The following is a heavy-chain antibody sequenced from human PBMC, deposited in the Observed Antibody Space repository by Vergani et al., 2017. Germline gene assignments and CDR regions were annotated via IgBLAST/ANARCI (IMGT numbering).Heavy chain of an antibody. J-gene: IGHJ6*02. CDR2: IYHSGST. CDR1: GGSISSGGYS. V-gene: IGHV4-30-2*01. D-gene: IGHD6-19*01. CDR3: ARGHRPDSGGWSGRYYYYYGMDV. Sequence: QLQLQESGSGLVKPSQTLSLTCAVSGGSISSGGYSWSWIRQPPGKGLEWIGYIYHSGSTYYNPSLKSRVTISVDRSKNQFSLKLSSVTAADTAVYYCARGHRPDSGGWSGRYYYYYGMDVWGQGTTVTVSS.